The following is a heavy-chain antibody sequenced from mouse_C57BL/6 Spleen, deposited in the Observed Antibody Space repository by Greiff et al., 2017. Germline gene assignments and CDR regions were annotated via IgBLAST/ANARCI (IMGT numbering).Heavy chain of an antibody. J-gene: IGHJ1*03. Sequence: QVQLQQPGAELVRPGSSVKLSCKASGYTFTSYWMHWVKQRPIQGLEWIGNIDPSDSETHYNQKFKDKATLTVDKSSSTAYMQLSSLTSEDSAVYYCAREGDYYGSSRYFDVWGTGTTVTVSS. D-gene: IGHD1-1*01. V-gene: IGHV1-52*01. CDR3: AREGDYYGSSRYFDV. CDR1: GYTFTSYW. CDR2: IDPSDSET.